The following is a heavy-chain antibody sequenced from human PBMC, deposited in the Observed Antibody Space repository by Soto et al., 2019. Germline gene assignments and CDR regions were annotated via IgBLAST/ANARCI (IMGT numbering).Heavy chain of an antibody. CDR1: GFTFSNYA. CDR3: VKGNQRLRYYFEF. Sequence: EVQLVESGGALVQPGGSLRLSCSVSGFTFSNYAMHWVRQAPGKGLEYISGITSDGDSTWHADSVKDRFTISRDNSKNTLYLQMSSLRVDDTANYYCVKGNQRLRYYFEFWGPGTLLTVSS. CDR2: ITSDGDST. D-gene: IGHD6-25*01. V-gene: IGHV3-64D*06. J-gene: IGHJ4*01.